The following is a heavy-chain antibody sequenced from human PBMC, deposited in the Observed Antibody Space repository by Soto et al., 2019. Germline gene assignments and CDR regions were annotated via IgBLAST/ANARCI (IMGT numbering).Heavy chain of an antibody. CDR1: GGSISSYY. Sequence: SETLSLTCTVSGGSISSYYWSWIRQTPGKGLEWIADFFYSGITNSNPSLRSRVTISVDTSKNQFSLRLTSVTAADTAVYYCARTYDGSGPNSGGYGFDIWGQGTMVTVSS. D-gene: IGHD3-22*01. J-gene: IGHJ3*02. CDR2: FFYSGIT. V-gene: IGHV4-59*01. CDR3: ARTYDGSGPNSGGYGFDI.